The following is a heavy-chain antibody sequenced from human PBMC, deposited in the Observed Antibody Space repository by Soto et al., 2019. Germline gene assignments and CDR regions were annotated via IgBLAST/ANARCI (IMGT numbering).Heavy chain of an antibody. CDR3: ARGYFRFRPDV. CDR2: MNPNSGNT. J-gene: IGHJ6*02. V-gene: IGHV1-8*01. CDR1: GYTFTSYD. Sequence: ASLKVSCKASGYTFTSYDINWVLQATGQGLERMGWMNPNSGNTGYAQKFQGRVTMTRNTSISTAYMELSSLRSEDTAVYYCARGYFRFRPDVWGQGXTVTVSS. D-gene: IGHD1-26*01.